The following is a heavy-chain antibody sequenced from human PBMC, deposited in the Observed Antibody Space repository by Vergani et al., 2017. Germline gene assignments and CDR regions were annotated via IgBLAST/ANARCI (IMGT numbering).Heavy chain of an antibody. CDR2: IYPGDSDT. V-gene: IGHV5-51*01. Sequence: EVQLVQSGAEVKKPGESLKISCKGSGCSFTSYWIGWVRQMPGKGLEWMGIIYPGDSDTRYSPSFQGQVTISADKSISTAYLQWSSLKASDTAMYYCARQVQLLYPGGYYYMDVWGKGTTVTVSS. J-gene: IGHJ6*03. D-gene: IGHD2-2*02. CDR1: GCSFTSYW. CDR3: ARQVQLLYPGGYYYMDV.